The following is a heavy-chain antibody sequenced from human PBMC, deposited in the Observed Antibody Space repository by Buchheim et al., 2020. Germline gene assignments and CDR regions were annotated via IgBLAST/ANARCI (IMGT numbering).Heavy chain of an antibody. CDR2: INHSGST. J-gene: IGHJ5*02. D-gene: IGHD3-22*01. CDR3: ARGGYYDSRLNWFDP. CDR1: GGSFSGYY. V-gene: IGHV4-34*01. Sequence: QVQLQQWGAGLLKPSETLSLTCAVYGGSFSGYYWSWIRQPPGKGLEWIGEINHSGSTNYNPSLKSRVTISVDTSKNQFSLKLSSVTAADTAVHYCARGGYYDSRLNWFDPWGQGTL.